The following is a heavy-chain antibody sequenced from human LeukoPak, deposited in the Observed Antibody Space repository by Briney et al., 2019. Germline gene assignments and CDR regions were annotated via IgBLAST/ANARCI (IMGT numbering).Heavy chain of an antibody. J-gene: IGHJ4*02. D-gene: IGHD3/OR15-3a*01. CDR3: AREPNFLTVLDY. CDR2: ISSSSSYI. Sequence: KPGGSLRLSCAASGFTFSSYSMNWVRQAPGKGLEWVSSISSSSSYIYYADSVKGRFTISRDNAKNSLYLQMNSLRAEDTAVYYCAREPNFLTVLDYWGQGTLVTVSS. V-gene: IGHV3-21*01. CDR1: GFTFSSYS.